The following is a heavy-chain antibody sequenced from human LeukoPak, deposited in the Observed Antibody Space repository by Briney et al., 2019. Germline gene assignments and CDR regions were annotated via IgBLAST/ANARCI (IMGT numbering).Heavy chain of an antibody. D-gene: IGHD1-26*01. J-gene: IGHJ4*02. CDR3: AKQSPYGGRFGVDDD. V-gene: IGHV3-23*01. CDR2: ISGSGGST. CDR1: GFTFGNYA. Sequence: PGGSLRLSCAASGFTFGNYAMSWVRQAPGKGLDCVSSISGSGGSTYYGDSVKGRFTISRDSSTNTLYLQMSRLRVEDTAIYYCAKQSPYGGRFGVDDDWGRGTLVTVSS.